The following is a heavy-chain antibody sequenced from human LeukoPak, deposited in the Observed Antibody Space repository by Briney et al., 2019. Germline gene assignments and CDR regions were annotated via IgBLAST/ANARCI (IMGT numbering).Heavy chain of an antibody. J-gene: IGHJ4*02. CDR2: ISYDESNK. CDR1: GFTFSSYA. V-gene: IGHV3-30*01. D-gene: IGHD6-13*01. CDR3: AREGYSSSWYVY. Sequence: GGSLRLSCAASGFTFSSYAMHWVRQAPGKGLEWVAVISYDESNKYYADSVKGRFTISRDNSKNTLYLQMNSLRAEDTAVYYCAREGYSSSWYVYWGQGTLVTVSS.